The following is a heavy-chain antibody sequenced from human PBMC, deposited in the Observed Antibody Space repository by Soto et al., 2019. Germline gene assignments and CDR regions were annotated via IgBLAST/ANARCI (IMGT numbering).Heavy chain of an antibody. J-gene: IGHJ4*02. CDR1: GGSISSGDYY. D-gene: IGHD3-10*01. Sequence: PSETLSLTCTLSGGSISSGDYYWSWIRQPPGKGLEWIGYIYYSGSTYYNLSLKSRVTISVDTSKNQFSLKLSSVTAADTSVYYCARAVPMVRGVISYYFDFWGQGTLVTVSS. CDR2: IYYSGST. V-gene: IGHV4-30-4*02. CDR3: ARAVPMVRGVISYYFDF.